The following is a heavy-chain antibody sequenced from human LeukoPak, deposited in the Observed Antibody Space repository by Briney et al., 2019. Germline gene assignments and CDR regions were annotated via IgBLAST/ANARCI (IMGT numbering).Heavy chain of an antibody. CDR2: IYYSGST. CDR3: ARDRPRGATITGAFDI. J-gene: IGHJ3*02. D-gene: IGHD5-24*01. V-gene: IGHV4-39*07. Sequence: SETLSLTCTVSGGSISSSSYYWGWIRQPPGKGLEWIGSIYYSGSTYYNPSLKSRVTISVDTSKNQFSLKLSSVTAADTAVYYCARDRPRGATITGAFDIWGQGTMVTVSS. CDR1: GGSISSSSYY.